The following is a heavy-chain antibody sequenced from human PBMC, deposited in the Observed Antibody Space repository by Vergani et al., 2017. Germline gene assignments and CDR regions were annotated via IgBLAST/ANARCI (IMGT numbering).Heavy chain of an antibody. J-gene: IGHJ4*02. CDR3: ARGIKSGSYYFDY. V-gene: IGHV4-61*01. Sequence: QVQLQESGPGLVKPSETLSLTCTVSGGSVSSGSYYWSWIRQPPGKGLEWIGYIYYSGSTNYNPALKSRVTISVDTSKNQFSLKLSSVTAADTAGYYCARGIKSGSYYFDYWGQGTLVTVSS. CDR2: IYYSGST. CDR1: GGSVSSGSYY. D-gene: IGHD1-26*01.